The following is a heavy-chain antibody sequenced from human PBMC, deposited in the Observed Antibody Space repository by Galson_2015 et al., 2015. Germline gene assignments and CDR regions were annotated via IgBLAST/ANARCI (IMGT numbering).Heavy chain of an antibody. Sequence: SVKVSCKASGYTFTSYAMHWVRQAPGQRLEWMGWINAGNGNTKYSQKFQGRVTITRDTSASTAYMELSSLRSEDTAAYYCARTVYDSSGYYDFDYWGQGTLVTVSS. V-gene: IGHV1-3*01. J-gene: IGHJ4*02. CDR1: GYTFTSYA. CDR3: ARTVYDSSGYYDFDY. CDR2: INAGNGNT. D-gene: IGHD3-22*01.